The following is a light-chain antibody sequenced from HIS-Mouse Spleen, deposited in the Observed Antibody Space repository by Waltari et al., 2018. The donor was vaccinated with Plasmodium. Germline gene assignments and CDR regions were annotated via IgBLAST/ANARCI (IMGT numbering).Light chain of an antibody. CDR1: QSVSSN. J-gene: IGKJ3*01. V-gene: IGKV3-15*01. Sequence: EIVMTQSPATLSVSPGERATLSCRASQSVSSNLAWYQQKPGQAPMLLIYGASTRATGIPARCSVSGSGTEFTLTISSLQSEDFAVYYCQQYNNWSFTFGPGTKVDIK. CDR2: GAS. CDR3: QQYNNWSFT.